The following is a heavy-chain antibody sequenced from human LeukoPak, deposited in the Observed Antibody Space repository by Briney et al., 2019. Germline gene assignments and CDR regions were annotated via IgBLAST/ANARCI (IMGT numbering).Heavy chain of an antibody. Sequence: GSLRLSCAASGFTFSSYGMHWVRQAPGKGLEWVAVISYDGSNKYYADSVKGRFTISRDNSKNTLYLQMNSLRAEDTAVYYCAKVSICSTSCSTSYFDYWGQGTLVTVSS. CDR1: GFTFSSYG. V-gene: IGHV3-30*18. J-gene: IGHJ4*02. CDR3: AKVSICSTSCSTSYFDY. D-gene: IGHD2-2*01. CDR2: ISYDGSNK.